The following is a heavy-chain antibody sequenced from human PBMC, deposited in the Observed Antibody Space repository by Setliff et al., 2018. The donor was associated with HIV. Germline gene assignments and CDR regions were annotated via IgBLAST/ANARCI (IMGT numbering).Heavy chain of an antibody. CDR2: ISYDGSNK. CDR3: AREEYTQYYFDY. D-gene: IGHD6-6*01. J-gene: IGHJ4*02. Sequence: GGSLRLSCAASGFTFSNSAMHWVRQAPGKGLGWVAGISYDGSNKYYTDSVKGRFTISRDNAKNSLYLQMNSLRAEDTAVYYCAREEYTQYYFDYWGQGTLVTVSS. CDR1: GFTFSNSA. V-gene: IGHV3-30*04.